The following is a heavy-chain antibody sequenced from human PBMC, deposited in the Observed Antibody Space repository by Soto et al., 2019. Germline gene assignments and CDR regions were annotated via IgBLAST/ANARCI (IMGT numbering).Heavy chain of an antibody. V-gene: IGHV4-59*01. D-gene: IGHD1-1*01. CDR1: GGSLSTYY. Sequence: SETLSLTCTVSGGSLSTYYWSWIRQPPGKGLEWIVYMSYSGSSNYNPSLKSRVTMSVDTSKNQVSLKLSSVTAADTAVYYCAKTRTTSTAATFDPWGQGTLVTVSS. CDR2: MSYSGSS. J-gene: IGHJ5*02. CDR3: AKTRTTSTAATFDP.